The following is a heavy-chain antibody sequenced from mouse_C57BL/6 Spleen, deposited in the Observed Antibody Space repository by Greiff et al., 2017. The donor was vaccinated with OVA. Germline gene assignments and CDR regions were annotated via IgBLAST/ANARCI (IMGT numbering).Heavy chain of an antibody. V-gene: IGHV1-80*01. Sequence: VKLQQSGAELVKPGASVKISCKASGYAFSSYWMNWVKQRPGKGLEWIGQIYPGDGDTNYNGKFKGKATLTADKSSSTAYMQLSSLTSEDSAVYFCARGLTTVVEDYAMDYWGQGTSVTVSS. D-gene: IGHD1-1*01. CDR1: GYAFSSYW. CDR3: ARGLTTVVEDYAMDY. J-gene: IGHJ4*01. CDR2: IYPGDGDT.